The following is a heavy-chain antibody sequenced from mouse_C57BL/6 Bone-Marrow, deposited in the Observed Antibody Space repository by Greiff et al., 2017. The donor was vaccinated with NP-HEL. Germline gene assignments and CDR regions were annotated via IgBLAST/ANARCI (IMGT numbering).Heavy chain of an antibody. CDR1: GYTFTSYG. V-gene: IGHV1-58*01. J-gene: IGHJ2*01. D-gene: IGHD4-1*01. CDR3: ARDWDVDY. CDR2: IYLGNGYT. Sequence: VQLQQSGAELVRPGSSVKMSCKTSGYTFTSYGINWVKQRPGQGLEWIGYIYLGNGYTEYNEKFKGKATLTSDTSSSTAYMQLSSLTSEDSAIYFCARDWDVDYWGQGTTLTVSS.